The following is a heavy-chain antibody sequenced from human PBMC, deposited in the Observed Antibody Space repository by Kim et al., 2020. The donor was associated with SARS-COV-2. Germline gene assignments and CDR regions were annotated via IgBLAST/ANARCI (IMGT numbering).Heavy chain of an antibody. J-gene: IGHJ3*01. CDR2: IIPIIGIA. D-gene: IGHD1-26*01. V-gene: IGHV1-69*04. CDR1: GGTFSSYA. Sequence: SVKVSCKASGGTFSSYAISWVRQAPGQGLEWMGRIIPIIGIANYAQKFQGRVTITADKSTSTAYMELSSLRSEDTAVYYCARASGGATIGYAFDLWGQGTMVTVSS. CDR3: ARASGGATIGYAFDL.